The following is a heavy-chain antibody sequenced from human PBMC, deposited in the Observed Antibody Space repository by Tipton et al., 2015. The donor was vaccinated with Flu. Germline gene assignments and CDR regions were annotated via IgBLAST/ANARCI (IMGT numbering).Heavy chain of an antibody. J-gene: IGHJ3*01. CDR1: GYSFTDYS. CDR3: VRFSGGGERAAFDV. V-gene: IGHV1-46*04. D-gene: IGHD2-21*01. CDR2: IDPRTGGT. Sequence: QLVQSGAEVKKPGASVKVSCKASGYSFTDYSIHWVRQAPGQGLEWLGVIDPRTGGTTYSQKLQGRVTMTTDTSTATVYMDLRSLRFEDTAIYYCVRFSGGGERAAFDVWAQGTMVTVSS.